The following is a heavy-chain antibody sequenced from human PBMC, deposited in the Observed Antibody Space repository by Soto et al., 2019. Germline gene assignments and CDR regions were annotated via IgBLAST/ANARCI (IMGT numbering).Heavy chain of an antibody. Sequence: SETLSLTCTVSGGSISSSSYYWGWIRQPPGKGLEWIGCIYYSGSTNYNPSLKSRLTISLDTSKSQYSLNLTSVTAADTAVYYCATGRVYYGSEYWGQGSLVTVSS. CDR2: IYYSGST. CDR3: ATGRVYYGSEY. CDR1: GGSISSSSYY. J-gene: IGHJ1*01. D-gene: IGHD3-10*01. V-gene: IGHV4-39*07.